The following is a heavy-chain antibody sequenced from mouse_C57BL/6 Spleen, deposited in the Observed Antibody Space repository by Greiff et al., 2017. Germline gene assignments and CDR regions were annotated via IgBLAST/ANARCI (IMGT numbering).Heavy chain of an antibody. D-gene: IGHD1-1*01. J-gene: IGHJ1*03. Sequence: QVQLQQPGAELVMPGASVKLSCKASGYTFTSYWMHWVKQRPGQGLEWIGEIDPSDSYTNYNQKFKGKSTLTVAKSSSTAYMQLSSLTSEDSAVYYCTGSSAWYFDVWGTGTTVTVSS. CDR2: IDPSDSYT. CDR3: TGSSAWYFDV. V-gene: IGHV1-69*01. CDR1: GYTFTSYW.